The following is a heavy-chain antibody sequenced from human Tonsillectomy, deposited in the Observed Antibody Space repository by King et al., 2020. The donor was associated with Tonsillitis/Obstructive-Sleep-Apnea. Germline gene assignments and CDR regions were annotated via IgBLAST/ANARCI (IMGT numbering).Heavy chain of an antibody. V-gene: IGHV1-46*01. CDR1: GYTFTNYY. CDR3: ARDLKYDGSGYWLGGAFDI. CDR2: INPSSGRT. J-gene: IGHJ3*02. Sequence: QLVQSGAEVKKSGASVKVSCKASGYTFTNYYIHWVRHAPGQGLEWMGTINPSSGRTNFAQKYQGRLTMTRDTSTSTVYMELSSLRSEDTAVYYCARDLKYDGSGYWLGGAFDIWGQGTMVSVSS. D-gene: IGHD3-22*01.